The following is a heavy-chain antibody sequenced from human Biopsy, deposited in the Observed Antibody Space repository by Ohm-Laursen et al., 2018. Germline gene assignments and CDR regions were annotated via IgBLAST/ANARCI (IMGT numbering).Heavy chain of an antibody. V-gene: IGHV4-59*11. D-gene: IGHD4-23*01. J-gene: IGHJ1*01. CDR1: GGSFTGHY. CDR2: ISHTGYT. CDR3: AIGSNEYGGLYFPH. Sequence: PSQTLSLTCPVSGGSFTGHYWTWIRQPPGKGLEWIGHISHTGYTSYKSSLKSRVTISLDTSRKHFSLRLTSLAAADTAVYYCAIGSNEYGGLYFPHWGQGTLVTVSS.